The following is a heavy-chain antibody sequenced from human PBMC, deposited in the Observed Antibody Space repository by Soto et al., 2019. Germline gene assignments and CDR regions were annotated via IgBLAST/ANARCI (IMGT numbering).Heavy chain of an antibody. J-gene: IGHJ5*02. Sequence: SVKVSCKASGGTFSSYAISWVRQAPGQGLEWMGGIIPIFGTANYAQKFQGRVTITADESTSTAYMELSSLRSEDTAVYYCARETDPAFGSSTSCYRFDPGGKGTLAAV. CDR2: IIPIFGTA. CDR1: GGTFSSYA. D-gene: IGHD2-2*01. V-gene: IGHV1-69*13. CDR3: ARETDPAFGSSTSCYRFDP.